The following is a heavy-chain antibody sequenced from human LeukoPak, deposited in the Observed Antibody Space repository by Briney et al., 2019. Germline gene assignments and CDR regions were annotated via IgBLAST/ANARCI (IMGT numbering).Heavy chain of an antibody. Sequence: PGGSLRLSCAASGFTFSSYWMSWVRQAPGKGLEWVANIKQDGSGKYYVDSVKGRFTISRDNAKSSLYLQMNSLRAEDTAVYYCAREVATQDYYYYMDVWGKGTTVTVSS. CDR3: AREVATQDYYYYMDV. D-gene: IGHD4-23*01. CDR2: IKQDGSGK. J-gene: IGHJ6*03. V-gene: IGHV3-7*01. CDR1: GFTFSSYW.